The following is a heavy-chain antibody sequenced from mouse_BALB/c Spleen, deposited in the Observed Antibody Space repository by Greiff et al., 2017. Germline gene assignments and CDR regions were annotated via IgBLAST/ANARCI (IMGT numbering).Heavy chain of an antibody. CDR2: IWSGGST. Sequence: QVQLQQSGPGLVQPSQSLSITCTVSGFSLTSYGVHWVRQSPGKGLEWLGVIWSGGSTDYNAAFISRLSISKDNSTSQVFFKMNSLQANDTAIYYCARNMGVWSDFDYWGQGTTLTVSS. CDR1: GFSLTSYG. D-gene: IGHD2-10*02. J-gene: IGHJ2*01. CDR3: ARNMGVWSDFDY. V-gene: IGHV2-2*02.